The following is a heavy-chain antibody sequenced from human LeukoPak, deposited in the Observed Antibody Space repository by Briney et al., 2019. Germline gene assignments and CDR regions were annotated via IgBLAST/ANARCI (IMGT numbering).Heavy chain of an antibody. CDR1: GGSISNYY. D-gene: IGHD2-2*01. CDR3: ARGQVVPAAMPDY. J-gene: IGHJ4*02. Sequence: SETLSLTCTVSGGSISNYYWSWIRQPPGKGLEWIAYIYYTGSANYNPSLKSRGTMSVDTSKNQFSLKLTSVTAADTAVYYCARGQVVPAAMPDYWGQGTLVTVSS. V-gene: IGHV4-59*08. CDR2: IYYTGSA.